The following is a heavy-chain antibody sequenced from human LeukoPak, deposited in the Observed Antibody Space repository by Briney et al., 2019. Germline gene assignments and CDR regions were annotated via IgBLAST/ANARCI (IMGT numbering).Heavy chain of an antibody. Sequence: GGSLRLSCVVSGFTVSSNHMTWVRQAPGKGLEWVSVIYGDTATYYADSVKGRFTISRDNSKNTMYLQMNSLRAEDMAIYYCTRGFRHSSGWFFDYWGQGTLVTVPS. D-gene: IGHD6-19*01. V-gene: IGHV3-66*01. CDR3: TRGFRHSSGWFFDY. CDR1: GFTVSSNH. CDR2: IYGDTAT. J-gene: IGHJ4*02.